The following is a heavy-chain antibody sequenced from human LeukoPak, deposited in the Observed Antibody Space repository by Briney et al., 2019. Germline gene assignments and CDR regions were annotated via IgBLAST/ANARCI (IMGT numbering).Heavy chain of an antibody. J-gene: IGHJ4*02. Sequence: GGSLRLSCAASGFTFSSYGMHWVRQAPGKGLEWVAVISYDGSNKYYADSVKGRFTISRDNSKNTLYLQMNSLRAEDTAVYYCANHQLVLSSSLDYWGQGTLVTVSS. CDR2: ISYDGSNK. D-gene: IGHD3-16*01. CDR1: GFTFSSYG. CDR3: ANHQLVLSSSLDY. V-gene: IGHV3-30*18.